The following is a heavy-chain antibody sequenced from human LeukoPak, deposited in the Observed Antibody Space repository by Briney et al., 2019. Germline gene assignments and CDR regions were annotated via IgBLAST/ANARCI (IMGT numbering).Heavy chain of an antibody. CDR2: ISSSSSYI. CDR3: ARGLRGFGGFPDY. D-gene: IGHD3-10*01. CDR1: GFTFSSYS. Sequence: GGSLRLSCAASGFTFSSYSMNWVRQAPGKGLEWVSSISSSSSYIYYADSVKGRFTISRDNAKNSLYLQMNSLRAEDTAVYYCARGLRGFGGFPDYWGQGTLVTVSS. J-gene: IGHJ4*02. V-gene: IGHV3-21*01.